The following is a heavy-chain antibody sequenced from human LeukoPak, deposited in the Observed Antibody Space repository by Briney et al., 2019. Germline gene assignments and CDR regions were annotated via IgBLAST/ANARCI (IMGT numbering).Heavy chain of an antibody. CDR3: AKDGWLESGRTPLYFDS. CDR1: GFTFSKYS. V-gene: IGHV3-48*01. J-gene: IGHJ4*02. Sequence: PGGSLRLSCVASGFTFSKYSMNWVRQAPGKGLQWLSYISGTSRTIYYADSVKGRLAISRDNARNSLYLQMSSLRVEDTAVYYCAKDGWLESGRTPLYFDSWGQGTLVTVSS. CDR2: ISGTSRTI. D-gene: IGHD3-10*01.